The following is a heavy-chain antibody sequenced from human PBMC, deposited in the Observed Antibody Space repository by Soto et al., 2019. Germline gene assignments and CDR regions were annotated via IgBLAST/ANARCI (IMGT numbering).Heavy chain of an antibody. D-gene: IGHD2-2*01. Sequence: SETLSLTCTVSRGSISRGDYYWSWIRQPPGRGLAWIGYIYYSGSTYYNPSLKSRVTISVDTSKNQFSLKLSSVTAADTAVYYCARVIGDCSSTSCPWYYYYGMDVWGQGTTVTVSS. CDR2: IYYSGST. CDR1: RGSISRGDYY. CDR3: ARVIGDCSSTSCPWYYYYGMDV. J-gene: IGHJ6*02. V-gene: IGHV4-30-4*01.